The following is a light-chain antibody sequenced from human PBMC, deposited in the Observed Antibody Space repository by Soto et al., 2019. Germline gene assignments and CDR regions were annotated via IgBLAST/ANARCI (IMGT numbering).Light chain of an antibody. CDR1: QSVSTS. CDR2: DGS. J-gene: IGKJ1*01. CDR3: QHYHSSPT. Sequence: TLSASVGDRVPIPCRASQSVSTSFAWYQQKPGKAPNSLIDDGSRLERGVPSTFIGGGSGTEFSLTIISRLPPDFFAYYYRQHYHSSPTFGQGTKVAIK. V-gene: IGKV1-5*01.